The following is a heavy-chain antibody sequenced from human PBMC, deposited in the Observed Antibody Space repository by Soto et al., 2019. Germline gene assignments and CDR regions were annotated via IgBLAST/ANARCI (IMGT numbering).Heavy chain of an antibody. Sequence: GESLKISCAASGFTFSSYWMHWVRQAPGKGLVWVSRINSDGSSTSYADSVKGRFTISRDNAKNTLYLQMNSLRAEDTAVYYCARDSSPAYYDSSGYYYWGQGTLVTVSS. CDR2: INSDGSST. J-gene: IGHJ4*02. CDR3: ARDSSPAYYDSSGYYY. V-gene: IGHV3-74*01. CDR1: GFTFSSYW. D-gene: IGHD3-22*01.